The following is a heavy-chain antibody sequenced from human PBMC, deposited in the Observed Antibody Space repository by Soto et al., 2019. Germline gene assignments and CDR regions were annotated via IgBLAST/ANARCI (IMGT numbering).Heavy chain of an antibody. CDR2: IYYSGST. D-gene: IGHD3-3*01. CDR1: GGPISSSSYY. V-gene: IGHV4-39*01. J-gene: IGHJ4*02. CDR3: ARQYYDFWSGYYTWGY. Sequence: QLQLQESGPGLVKPSETLSLTCTVSGGPISSSSYYWGWIRQPPGKGLEWIGSIYYSGSTYYNPSLKSRVTISVDTSKNQFSLKLSSVTAADTAVYYCARQYYDFWSGYYTWGYWGQGTLVTVSS.